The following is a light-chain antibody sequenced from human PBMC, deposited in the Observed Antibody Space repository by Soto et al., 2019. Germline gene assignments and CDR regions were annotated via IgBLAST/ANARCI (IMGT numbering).Light chain of an antibody. CDR1: SSDVGGYNY. Sequence: QSVLTQPASVSGSPGQSITISCTGTSSDVGGYNYVSWYQQHPGKAPKLMIYDVSNRPSGVSTRFSGSKSGNTASLTISALQAEDEADYSCSSYTSSSTLVVFGGGTKLTV. CDR2: DVS. CDR3: SSYTSSSTLVV. J-gene: IGLJ2*01. V-gene: IGLV2-14*01.